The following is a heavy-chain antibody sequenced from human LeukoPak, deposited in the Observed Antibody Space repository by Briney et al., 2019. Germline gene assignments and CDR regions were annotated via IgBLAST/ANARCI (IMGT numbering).Heavy chain of an antibody. CDR2: INPDGSGP. CDR3: ARPTTTPES. CDR1: GFTFTSYW. V-gene: IGHV3-74*01. Sequence: GGSLRLSCATSGFTFTSYWMHSVRQAPGKGLVWVSRINPDGSGPIYADSVKGRFTISRDNARNTLYQQMNSLIDDDTSVYSFARPTTTPESWGQGTLVTVSS. D-gene: IGHD1-7*01. J-gene: IGHJ5*02.